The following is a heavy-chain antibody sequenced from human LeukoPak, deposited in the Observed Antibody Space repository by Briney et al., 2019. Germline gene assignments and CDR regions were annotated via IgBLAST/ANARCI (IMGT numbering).Heavy chain of an antibody. Sequence: SETLSLTCTVSGYSISSGYYWGWIRQPPGKGLEWIGYIYYSGSTDYNPSLKSRVTISVDTSNNQFFLNLSSVTAADTAVYYCAGGRSSVWSPFFWGQGTLVTVSS. CDR3: AGGRSSVWSPFF. V-gene: IGHV4-61*01. CDR1: GYSISSGYY. J-gene: IGHJ4*02. D-gene: IGHD1-26*01. CDR2: IYYSGST.